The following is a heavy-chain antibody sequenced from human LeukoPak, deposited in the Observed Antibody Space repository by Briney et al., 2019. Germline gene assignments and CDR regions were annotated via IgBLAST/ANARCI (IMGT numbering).Heavy chain of an antibody. D-gene: IGHD3-10*01. J-gene: IGHJ4*02. CDR1: GYSFTSHW. CDR2: IYPGDSNT. Sequence: GESLKISCKGSGYSFTSHWIGWVRQMPGKGLEWMGIIYPGDSNTRYSPSFQGQVTISADNSISTAYLQWSSLKASDTAVYYCARHGDSYGSGSFFGSDYWGQGTLVTVSS. CDR3: ARHGDSYGSGSFFGSDY. V-gene: IGHV5-51*01.